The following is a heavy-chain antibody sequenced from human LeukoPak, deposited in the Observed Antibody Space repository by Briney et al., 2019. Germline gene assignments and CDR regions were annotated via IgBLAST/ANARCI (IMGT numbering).Heavy chain of an antibody. CDR1: GGSFSGYY. CDR3: ARVVGGYGSGSYSLDY. D-gene: IGHD3-10*01. CDR2: IYYSGST. Sequence: SETLSLTCAVYGGSFSGYYWSWIRQPPGKGLEWIGSIYYSGSTYYNPSLKSRVTISVDTSKNQFSLKLSSVTAADTAVYYCARVVGGYGSGSYSLDYWGQGTLVTVSS. J-gene: IGHJ4*02. V-gene: IGHV4-34*01.